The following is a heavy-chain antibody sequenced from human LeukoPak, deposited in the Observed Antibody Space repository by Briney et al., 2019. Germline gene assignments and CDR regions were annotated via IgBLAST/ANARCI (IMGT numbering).Heavy chain of an antibody. V-gene: IGHV3-7*01. D-gene: IGHD1-1*01. CDR2: IKEDGSED. J-gene: IGHJ4*02. CDR1: GFTFSRAW. Sequence: GGSLRLSCAASGFTFSRAWMSWVRQAPGKGLEWVANIKEDGSEDYYADSVKGRFAISKDNAKNSLYLQMNNLRAEDTAMYYCAKNAEGNEDWGQGTLVIVSS. CDR3: AKNAEGNED.